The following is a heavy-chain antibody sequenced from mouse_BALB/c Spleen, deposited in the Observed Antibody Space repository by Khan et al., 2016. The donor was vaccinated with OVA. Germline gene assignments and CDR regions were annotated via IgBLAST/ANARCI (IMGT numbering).Heavy chain of an antibody. Sequence: LQQSGPEVVKPGASVKISCKASGYTFTDYNVDWVKQRHGKSLEWIGYFFPNSGGSGYNQKFKTKATLTVDISSSTAYMDLRNLTSEDSAVYYCVRSGYGSFAFWGQGTLVTVSA. J-gene: IGHJ3*01. V-gene: IGHV1S29*02. D-gene: IGHD1-2*01. CDR1: GYTFTDYN. CDR2: FFPNSGGS. CDR3: VRSGYGSFAF.